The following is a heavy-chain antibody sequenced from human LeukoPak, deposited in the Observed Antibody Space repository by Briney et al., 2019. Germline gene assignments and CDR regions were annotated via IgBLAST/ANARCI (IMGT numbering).Heavy chain of an antibody. Sequence: PGGSLRLSCAASGFTFSSYGMSWVRQAPGKGLELVSATSGSGGSTYSADSVKGRFTISRDNTKNTLYLQMNSLRTEDTAVYYCARGGLGSAFDNWGQGTLVTVSS. V-gene: IGHV3-23*01. D-gene: IGHD6-19*01. J-gene: IGHJ4*02. CDR2: TSGSGGST. CDR1: GFTFSSYG. CDR3: ARGGLGSAFDN.